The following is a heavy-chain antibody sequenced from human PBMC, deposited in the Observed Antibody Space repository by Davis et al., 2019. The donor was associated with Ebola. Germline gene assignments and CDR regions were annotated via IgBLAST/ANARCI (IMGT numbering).Heavy chain of an antibody. D-gene: IGHD1-1*01. Sequence: GESLKISCAASGFTVSSNYMTWVRQAPGKGLEWVGRNRDKANSYSTDYAASVKGRFTISRDDSKNSLYLQMNSLRTEDTAVYYCARARPGTTILDYWGQGTLVTVSS. J-gene: IGHJ4*02. V-gene: IGHV3-72*01. CDR1: GFTVSSNY. CDR3: ARARPGTTILDY. CDR2: NRDKANSYST.